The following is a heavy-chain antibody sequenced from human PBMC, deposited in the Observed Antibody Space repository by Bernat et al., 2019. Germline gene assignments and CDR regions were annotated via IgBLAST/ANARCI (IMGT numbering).Heavy chain of an antibody. Sequence: EVQLVESGGGLVQPGGSLRLSCAASGFTFSSYEMNWFRQAPGKGLEWVSYISSSGSTIYYADSVKGRFTISRDNAKNSLSLQMNSLRAEDTAVYYCASGGYGDYEMAFDIWGQGTMVTVSS. CDR2: ISSSGSTI. CDR1: GFTFSSYE. CDR3: ASGGYGDYEMAFDI. D-gene: IGHD4-17*01. V-gene: IGHV3-48*03. J-gene: IGHJ3*02.